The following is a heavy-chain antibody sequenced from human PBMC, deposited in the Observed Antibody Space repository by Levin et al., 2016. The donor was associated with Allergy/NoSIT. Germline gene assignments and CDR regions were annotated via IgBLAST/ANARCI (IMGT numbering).Heavy chain of an antibody. J-gene: IGHJ4*02. CDR2: ISGNGGST. V-gene: IGHV3-23*01. CDR1: GFTFSSYA. Sequence: GESLKISCAGSGFTFSSYAMSWVRQAPGKGLEWVSGISGNGGSTYYAGSVKGRFTISRDNSKNTLYLQMNSLRADDTAVYYCAQAVTTLWFEYWGQGTLVTVSS. CDR3: AQAVTTLWFEY. D-gene: IGHD3-10*01.